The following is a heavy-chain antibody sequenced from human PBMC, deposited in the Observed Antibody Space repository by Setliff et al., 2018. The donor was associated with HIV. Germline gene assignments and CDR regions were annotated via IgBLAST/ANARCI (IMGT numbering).Heavy chain of an antibody. J-gene: IGHJ1*01. D-gene: IGHD6-19*01. CDR3: ARGAGLGQEGEYFHH. CDR2: FYYSGST. Sequence: SETLSLTCAVSGYSISSGYYWGWIRQPPGKGLEWIGSFYYSGSTNYNPSLKSRVTISVDTSKNQFSLRLTSVSDADTAVYYCARGAGLGQEGEYFHHWGQGTLVTVSS. V-gene: IGHV4-38-2*01. CDR1: GYSISSGYY.